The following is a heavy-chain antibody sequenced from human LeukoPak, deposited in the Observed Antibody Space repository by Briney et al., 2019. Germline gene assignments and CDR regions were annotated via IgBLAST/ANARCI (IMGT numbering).Heavy chain of an antibody. D-gene: IGHD2-2*01. CDR3: ARGCSSTSCYDNWFDP. J-gene: IGHJ5*02. V-gene: IGHV1-2*02. CDR2: INPNSGGT. CDR1: GYTFTGYY. Sequence: ASVKVSCKASGYTFTGYYMHWVRQAPGQGLEWMRWINPNSGGTNYAQKFQGRVTMTRDTSISTAYMELSRLRSDDTAVYYCARGCSSTSCYDNWFDPWGQGTLVTVSS.